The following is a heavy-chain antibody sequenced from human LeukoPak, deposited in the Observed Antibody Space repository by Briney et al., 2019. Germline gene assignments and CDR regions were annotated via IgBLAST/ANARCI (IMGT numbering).Heavy chain of an antibody. J-gene: IGHJ4*02. CDR3: ARSTSRFDS. CDR1: GGTIGTYY. V-gene: IGHV4-4*07. CDR2: IYNSGFT. Sequence: SETLSLTCTVSGGTIGTYYWNWIRQPAGKGLEWIGRIYNSGFTNYNPSLKSRVTISVDTSKNQFSLKLSSVTAADTAVYYCARSTSRFDSWGQGTLVTVSS. D-gene: IGHD2-2*01.